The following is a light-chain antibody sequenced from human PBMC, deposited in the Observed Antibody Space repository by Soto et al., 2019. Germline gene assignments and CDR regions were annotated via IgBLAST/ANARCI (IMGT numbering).Light chain of an antibody. CDR3: QQYNNWWT. CDR2: YTS. CDR1: QYVGTR. J-gene: IGKJ1*01. V-gene: IGKV3D-15*01. Sequence: EIVLTQSPATLSSSPGETATLPCRASQYVGTRLAWYQHKPGQAPRLLIYYTSNRATGIPARFSGSGSGTEFTLTISSLQSEDFAVYYCQQYNNWWTFGQGTKVDIK.